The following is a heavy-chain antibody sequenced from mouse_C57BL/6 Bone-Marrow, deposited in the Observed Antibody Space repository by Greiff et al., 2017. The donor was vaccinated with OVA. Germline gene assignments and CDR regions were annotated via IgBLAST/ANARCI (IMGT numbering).Heavy chain of an antibody. CDR3: ARGTTTWDRYYFDY. V-gene: IGHV1-47*01. D-gene: IGHD4-1*01. Sequence: QVQLKQSGAELVKPGASVKMSCKASGYTFTTYPIEWMKQNPGKSLEWIGNFHPYNDDTKYNEKFKGKATLTVEKSSSTVYLELSRLTSDDSAVYYCARGTTTWDRYYFDYWGQGTTLTVSS. CDR1: GYTFTTYP. CDR2: FHPYNDDT. J-gene: IGHJ2*01.